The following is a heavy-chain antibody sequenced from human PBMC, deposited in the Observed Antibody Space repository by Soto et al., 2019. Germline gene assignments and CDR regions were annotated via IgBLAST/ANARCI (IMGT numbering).Heavy chain of an antibody. Sequence: PSESLSLTCAVSGCSISSGGYSWSWIRQPPGKGLEWIGYIYHSGSTYYNPSLKSRVTISVDRSKNQFSLKLSSVTAADTAVYYCASWVGDFWSGFWFDPWGQGTLVTVSS. V-gene: IGHV4-30-2*01. D-gene: IGHD3-3*01. CDR3: ASWVGDFWSGFWFDP. J-gene: IGHJ5*02. CDR2: IYHSGST. CDR1: GCSISSGGYS.